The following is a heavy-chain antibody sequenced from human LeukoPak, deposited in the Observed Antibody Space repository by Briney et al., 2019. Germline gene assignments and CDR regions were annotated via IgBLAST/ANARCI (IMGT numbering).Heavy chain of an antibody. V-gene: IGHV4-59*01. CDR1: GDSISTYY. CDR3: ARARIAVSYFDY. D-gene: IGHD6-6*01. J-gene: IGHJ4*02. Sequence: SETLSLTCTVSGDSISTYYWSWIRQPPGKGLEWIGYVYYTGSTNHNPSLRSRVTISVDTSKNQFSLKMSSVTAADTAAYYCARARIAVSYFDYWGQGALVTVSS. CDR2: VYYTGST.